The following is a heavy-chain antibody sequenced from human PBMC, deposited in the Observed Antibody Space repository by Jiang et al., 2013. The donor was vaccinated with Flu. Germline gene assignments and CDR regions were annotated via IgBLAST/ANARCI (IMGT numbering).Heavy chain of an antibody. J-gene: IGHJ6*03. V-gene: IGHV4-4*09. CDR3: ASLVVVPAAIPWEYYYYYMDV. Sequence: GPGLVKPSETLSLTCTVSGGSISSYYWSWIRQPPGKGLEWIGYIYTSGSTNYNPSLKSRVTISVDTSKNQFSLKLSSVTAADTAVYYCASLVVVPAAIPWEYYYYYMDVWGKGTTVTVSS. D-gene: IGHD2-2*02. CDR1: GGSISSYY. CDR2: IYTSGST.